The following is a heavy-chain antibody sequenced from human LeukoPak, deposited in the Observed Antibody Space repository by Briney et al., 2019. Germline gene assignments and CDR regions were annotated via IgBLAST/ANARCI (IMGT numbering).Heavy chain of an antibody. D-gene: IGHD3-10*01. V-gene: IGHV3-23*01. J-gene: IGHJ4*02. Sequence: GGSLRLSCAASGSTFRSHAMSWVRQAPGKGLEYISAITSSGVTTFYADSVKGRFTISRDNSQNTLHLQMNSLTADDTAVYYCAKTGPGYFDSWGQGTLVTVSS. CDR3: AKTGPGYFDS. CDR2: ITSSGVTT. CDR1: GSTFRSHA.